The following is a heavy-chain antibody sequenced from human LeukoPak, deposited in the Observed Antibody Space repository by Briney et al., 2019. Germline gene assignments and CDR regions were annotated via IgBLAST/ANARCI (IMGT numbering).Heavy chain of an antibody. Sequence: GGSLRLSCAASGFTVSSNYMSWVRQAPGKGLEWVSVIYRGGSTYYADSVKGRFTISRHNSKNTLYLQMNSLRAEDTAVYYCARAGNPHSSSWYYFDYWGQGTLVTVSS. J-gene: IGHJ4*02. D-gene: IGHD6-13*01. CDR1: GFTVSSNY. CDR3: ARAGNPHSSSWYYFDY. V-gene: IGHV3-53*04. CDR2: IYRGGST.